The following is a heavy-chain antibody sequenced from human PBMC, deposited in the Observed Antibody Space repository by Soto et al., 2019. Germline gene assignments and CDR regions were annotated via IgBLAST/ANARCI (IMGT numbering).Heavy chain of an antibody. J-gene: IGHJ4*02. CDR3: ARSDGRY. V-gene: IGHV4-59*02. CDR2: IYYTGNT. CDR1: CGSVTSVF. Sequence: SETLSLTCTVSCGSVTSVFWSWIRQPPGKGLEWIGYIYYTGNTVYNPSLKSRATISVDTSKNQFSLKLSSVTAADTAVYYCARSDGRYWGQGTLVTVSS.